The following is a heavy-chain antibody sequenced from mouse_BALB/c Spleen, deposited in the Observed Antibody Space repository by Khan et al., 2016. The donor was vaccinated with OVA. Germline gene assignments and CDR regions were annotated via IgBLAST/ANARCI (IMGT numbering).Heavy chain of an antibody. CDR1: GYSFTSYY. Sequence: EVKLQESGPELMKPGTSVKISCKASGYSFTSYYIHWVKQSHGKSLEWIGYIDPFNGDTTYNQKFKGKATLTIDKSSSTDYMHLSSLTSEDSAVYYCARHCSVAWFGYWGQRTLVTVSA. CDR3: ARHCSVAWFGY. CDR2: IDPFNGDT. V-gene: IGHV1S135*01. J-gene: IGHJ3*01.